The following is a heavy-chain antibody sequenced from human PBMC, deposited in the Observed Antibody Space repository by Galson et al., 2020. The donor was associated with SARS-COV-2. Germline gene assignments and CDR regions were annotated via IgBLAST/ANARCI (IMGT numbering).Heavy chain of an antibody. D-gene: IGHD2-2*01. V-gene: IGHV4-34*01. CDR1: GGSFSGHS. CDR3: TRGRQGVVPSPVLGLGPFYSYYYMDV. Sequence: SETLSLTCAVYGGSFSGHSWTWIRQAPGRGLEWIGEIKFGGDTNYSPSLRSRVTLSLDTPKNQFSLKLRSVSAADTALYYCTRGRQGVVPSPVLGLGPFYSYYYMDVWGKGTWVTVSS. CDR2: IKFGGDT. J-gene: IGHJ6*03.